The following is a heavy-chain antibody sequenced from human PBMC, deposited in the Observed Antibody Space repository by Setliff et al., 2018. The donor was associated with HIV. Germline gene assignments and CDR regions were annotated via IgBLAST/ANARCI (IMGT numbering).Heavy chain of an antibody. J-gene: IGHJ4*02. CDR1: GGSITNYY. CDR3: ARERSVGELSLALDW. V-gene: IGHV4-59*01. CDR2: IYYSGTT. Sequence: SETLSLTCTVSGGSITNYYWNWIRQPPGKGLEWIGYIYYSGTTNYNPSLRSRVTISLDTTKNQFSLKLTSVTSADAAVYYCARERSVGELSLALDWWGQGALVTVSS. D-gene: IGHD3-16*02.